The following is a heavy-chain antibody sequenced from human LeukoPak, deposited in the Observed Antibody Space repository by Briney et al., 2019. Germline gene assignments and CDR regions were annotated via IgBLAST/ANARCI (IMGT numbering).Heavy chain of an antibody. Sequence: PSETLSLTCTVSGGSISSYYGSWIRQPPGKGLGWIGDIYYSGNTNYNPSLKSRVTISVDTSKNQFSLKLSSVTAADTAVYYCARRGRGGNWFDPWGQGTLVTVSS. CDR2: IYYSGNT. V-gene: IGHV4-59*08. J-gene: IGHJ5*02. CDR3: ARRGRGGNWFDP. CDR1: GGSISSYY. D-gene: IGHD3-10*01.